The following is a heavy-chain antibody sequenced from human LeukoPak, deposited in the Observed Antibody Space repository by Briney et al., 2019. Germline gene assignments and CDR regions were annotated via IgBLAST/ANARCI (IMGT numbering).Heavy chain of an antibody. CDR2: ISWNSGSI. V-gene: IGHV3-9*01. CDR3: AKDGSGGSFDP. Sequence: GGSLRLSCAACGFTFDDYAMHWVRQAPGKGLEWVSGISWNSGSIGYADSVKGRFTISRDNAKNSLYLQMNSLRAEDTALYYCAKDGSGGSFDPWGQGTLVTVSS. CDR1: GFTFDDYA. D-gene: IGHD3-10*01. J-gene: IGHJ5*02.